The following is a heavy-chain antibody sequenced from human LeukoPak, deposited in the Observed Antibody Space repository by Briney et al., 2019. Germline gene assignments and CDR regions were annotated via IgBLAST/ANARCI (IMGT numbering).Heavy chain of an antibody. J-gene: IGHJ3*02. D-gene: IGHD3-16*01. CDR1: GWPFSGYY. Sequence: PSETLSLICGVYGWPFSGYYWSWIRQPPGKGLEWIGEISHRGNTNYNPSLKSRVTISLDTSKKQFSLKVTSVTAADTAVYYCAREYDTSSTAFDIWGQGTMVTVSS. CDR3: AREYDTSSTAFDI. CDR2: ISHRGNT. V-gene: IGHV4-34*01.